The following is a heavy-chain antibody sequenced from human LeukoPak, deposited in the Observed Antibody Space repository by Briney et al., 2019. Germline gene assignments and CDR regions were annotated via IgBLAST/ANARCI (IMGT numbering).Heavy chain of an antibody. CDR3: ARGPTYSSSWYFDY. J-gene: IGHJ4*02. V-gene: IGHV4-4*07. Sequence: SETLSLTCTVSGGSISSYYWSWIRQPAGKALEWIGRIYTSGSTNYNPSLKSRVTMSVDTSKNQFSLKLSSVTAADTAVYYCARGPTYSSSWYFDYWGQGTLVTVSS. D-gene: IGHD6-13*01. CDR2: IYTSGST. CDR1: GGSISSYY.